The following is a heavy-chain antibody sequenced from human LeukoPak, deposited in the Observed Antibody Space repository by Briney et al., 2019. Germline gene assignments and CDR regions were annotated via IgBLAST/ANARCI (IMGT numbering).Heavy chain of an antibody. CDR1: GFTFSSYA. CDR3: AKAHLTTLTTSFDY. V-gene: IGHV3-23*01. CDR2: ISGSGGST. Sequence: GGSLRLSCAASGFTFSSYAMSWVRQTPGKGLEWVSVISGSGGSTDYADSVKGRFTISRDNSKNTLYLQMSSLRAEDTAVYYCAKAHLTTLTTSFDYWGQGTLVTVSS. D-gene: IGHD4-17*01. J-gene: IGHJ4*02.